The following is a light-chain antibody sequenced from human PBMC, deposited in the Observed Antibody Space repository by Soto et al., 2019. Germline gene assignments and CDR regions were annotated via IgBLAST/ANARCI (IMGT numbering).Light chain of an antibody. V-gene: IGKV3-20*01. Sequence: ETVLTQSPGTLSLSPGEKATLSCRASQSITNNYLAWYQQKPGQAPRLLIYGASSRVTGIPDRFSGSGSGTGFTLTISRLEPEDFAVYYCQQYRTSPITFGQGTRLEIK. CDR3: QQYRTSPIT. CDR2: GAS. J-gene: IGKJ5*01. CDR1: QSITNNY.